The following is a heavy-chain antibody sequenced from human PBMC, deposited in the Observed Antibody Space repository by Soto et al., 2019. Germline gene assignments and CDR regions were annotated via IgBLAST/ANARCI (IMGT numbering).Heavy chain of an antibody. CDR1: GFTFSSYA. V-gene: IGHV3-30-3*01. CDR3: ARDRITIVRGVIVAPPDY. CDR2: ISYDGSNK. Sequence: QVQLVESGGGVVQPGRSLRLSCAASGFTFSSYAMHWVRQAPGKGLEWVAVISYDGSNKYYADSVKGRFTISRNNSENTLYLQRNSLRAEDTAVYYCARDRITIVRGVIVAPPDYWGQGTLVTVSS. D-gene: IGHD3-10*01. J-gene: IGHJ4*02.